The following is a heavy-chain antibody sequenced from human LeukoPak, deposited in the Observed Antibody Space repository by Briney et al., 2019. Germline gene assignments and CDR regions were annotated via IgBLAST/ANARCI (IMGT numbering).Heavy chain of an antibody. D-gene: IGHD3-10*01. CDR2: INEEGSEK. Sequence: GGSLRLSCAASGFTFSSYGMYWVRQAPGKGLEWVANINEEGSEKSYVDSVKGRFTISRDISKNMVYLQMTSLTTGDTAMYYCAKDSRASVSSDGSFDYWGQGTLVTVSS. CDR3: AKDSRASVSSDGSFDY. V-gene: IGHV3-30*02. CDR1: GFTFSSYG. J-gene: IGHJ4*02.